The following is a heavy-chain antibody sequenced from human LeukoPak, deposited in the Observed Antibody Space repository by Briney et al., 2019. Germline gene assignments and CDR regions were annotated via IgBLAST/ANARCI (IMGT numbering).Heavy chain of an antibody. Sequence: ASVKVSCKASGYTFTSYAMHWVRQAPGQRLEWMGWINVGNDNTKYSQKFQGRVTITRDTSASTAYMELSSLRSEDTAVYYCARSSRPITMIVVAPGAWGQGTLVTVSS. D-gene: IGHD3-22*01. CDR3: ARSSRPITMIVVAPGA. J-gene: IGHJ4*02. CDR1: GYTFTSYA. V-gene: IGHV1-3*01. CDR2: INVGNDNT.